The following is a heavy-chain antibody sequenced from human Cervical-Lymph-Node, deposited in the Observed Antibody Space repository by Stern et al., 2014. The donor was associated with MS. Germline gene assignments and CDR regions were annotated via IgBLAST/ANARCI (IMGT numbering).Heavy chain of an antibody. CDR2: IIPIFRTT. CDR1: GGTFSSYA. D-gene: IGHD1-1*01. J-gene: IGHJ6*02. CDR3: ARDSGTDTYYYYYGMDV. Sequence: VQLVESGAEVKKPGSSVKVSCKASGGTFSSYAISWVRQAPGQGLEWMGGIIPIFRTTIYAQRFQGRVTITADKSTTTVYMELSSLRSEDTAVYYCARDSGTDTYYYYYGMDVWGQGTTVTVSS. V-gene: IGHV1-69*06.